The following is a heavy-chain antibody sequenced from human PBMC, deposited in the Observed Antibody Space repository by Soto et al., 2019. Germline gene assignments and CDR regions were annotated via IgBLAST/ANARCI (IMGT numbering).Heavy chain of an antibody. CDR1: GLALTTNGLS. CDR2: MYWDDDK. CDR3: AHSSTDLNPAIDV. Sequence: QITLKESGPTLVKPTQTLTLTCAFSGLALTTNGLSVGWVRQPPGKALEWLALMYWDDDKRYSPSLKSRLTITSNTSKNQVVLTMTNMDPVYTATYYCAHSSTDLNPAIDVWGQGTKVSVSS. D-gene: IGHD3-3*01. J-gene: IGHJ6*02. V-gene: IGHV2-5*02.